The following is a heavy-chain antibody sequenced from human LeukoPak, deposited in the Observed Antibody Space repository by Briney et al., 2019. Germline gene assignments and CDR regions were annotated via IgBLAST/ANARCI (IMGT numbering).Heavy chain of an antibody. D-gene: IGHD5-12*01. CDR1: GFTFSRYW. J-gene: IGHJ6*02. CDR2: ISSSGSTI. Sequence: PGGSLRLSCAASGFTFSRYWMNWVRQAPGKGLEWVSYISSSGSTIYYADSVKGRFTISRDNAKNSLYLQMNSLRAEDTAVYYCAREVAFRDIVATIGYYYYGMDVWGQGTTVTVSS. CDR3: AREVAFRDIVATIGYYYYGMDV. V-gene: IGHV3-48*03.